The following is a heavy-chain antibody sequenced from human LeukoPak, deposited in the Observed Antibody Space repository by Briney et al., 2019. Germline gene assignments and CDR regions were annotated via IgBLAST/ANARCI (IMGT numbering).Heavy chain of an antibody. D-gene: IGHD6-19*01. J-gene: IGHJ4*02. CDR1: GFTFTSSA. CDR3: AAEKHSSGWYDY. Sequence: GASVKVSCKASGFTFTSSAVQWVRQARGQRLEWIGWIVVGSGNTNYAQKFQERVTITRDMSTSTAYMELSSLRSEDTAVYYCAAEKHSSGWYDYWGQGTLVTVSS. CDR2: IVVGSGNT. V-gene: IGHV1-58*01.